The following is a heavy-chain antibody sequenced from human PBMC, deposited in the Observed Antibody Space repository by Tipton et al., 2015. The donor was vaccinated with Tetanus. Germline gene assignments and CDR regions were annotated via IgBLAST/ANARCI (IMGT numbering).Heavy chain of an antibody. V-gene: IGHV1-2*02. CDR1: GYTFTGYY. D-gene: IGHD3-22*01. CDR2: IDPNSGGT. Sequence: QVQLVQSGAEVKKPGASLKVSCKASGYTFTGYYLYWVRQAPGQGLEWMGWIDPNSGGTAYAQKFQGRVTMTRDTSISTVDMELSRLRSDDTAVYYCARDRGDYIYYGMDVWGPGTTVTVPS. J-gene: IGHJ6*02. CDR3: ARDRGDYIYYGMDV.